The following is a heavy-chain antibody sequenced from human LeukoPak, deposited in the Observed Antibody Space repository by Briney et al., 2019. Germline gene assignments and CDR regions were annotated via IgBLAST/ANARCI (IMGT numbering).Heavy chain of an antibody. CDR3: ARGGGGYYDSSGYYYGGDAHFDY. V-gene: IGHV3-13*01. CDR1: GFTFSSYD. Sequence: GGSLRLSCAASGFTFSSYDMHWVRQATGKGLEWVSAIGTAGDTYYPGSVKGRFTISRENAKNSLYLQMNSLRAGDTAVYYCARGGGGYYDSSGYYYGGDAHFDYWGQGTLVTVSS. CDR2: IGTAGDT. J-gene: IGHJ4*02. D-gene: IGHD3-22*01.